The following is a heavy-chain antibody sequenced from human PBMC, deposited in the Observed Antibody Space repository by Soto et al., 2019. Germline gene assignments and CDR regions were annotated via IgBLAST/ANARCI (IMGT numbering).Heavy chain of an antibody. CDR3: ARAGGGRFVVAAEAGAFDI. CDR1: GYTFTSYA. V-gene: IGHV1-3*01. J-gene: IGHJ3*02. CDR2: INAGNGNR. D-gene: IGHD2-15*01. Sequence: QVQLVQSGAEVKKPGASVKVSCKASGYTFTSYAMHWVRQAPGQRLEWMGWINAGNGNRKYSQKFQGRVTITRDTSASTAYMELSSLRSEDTAVYYCARAGGGRFVVAAEAGAFDIWGQGTMVTVSS.